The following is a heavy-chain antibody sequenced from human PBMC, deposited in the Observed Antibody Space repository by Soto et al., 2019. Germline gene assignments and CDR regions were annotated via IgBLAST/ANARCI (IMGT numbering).Heavy chain of an antibody. CDR3: ARAFPSQTTVTIFFDY. J-gene: IGHJ4*02. CDR1: GGTFSSYA. D-gene: IGHD4-17*01. CDR2: IIPIFGTA. V-gene: IGHV1-69*01. Sequence: QVQLVQSRAEVKKPGSSVKVSCKASGGTFSSYAISWVRQAPGQGLEWMGGIIPIFGTANYAQKFQGRVTITADESTSTAYMELSSLRSEDTAVYYCARAFPSQTTVTIFFDYWGQGTLLTVSS.